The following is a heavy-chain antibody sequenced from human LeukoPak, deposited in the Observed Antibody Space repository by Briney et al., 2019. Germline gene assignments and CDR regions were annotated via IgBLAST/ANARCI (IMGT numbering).Heavy chain of an antibody. V-gene: IGHV4-34*01. J-gene: IGHJ4*02. CDR1: GGSFSGYY. CDR3: ARNYPNFLSPHSGRYFDY. D-gene: IGHD3-10*01. CDR2: INHSGST. Sequence: PSETLSLTCAVYGGSFSGYYWSWIRQPPGKGLEWIGEINHSGSTNYNPALKSRVTISVDTSKNQFSLKLSSVTAADTAVYYCARNYPNFLSPHSGRYFDYWGQGTLVTVSS.